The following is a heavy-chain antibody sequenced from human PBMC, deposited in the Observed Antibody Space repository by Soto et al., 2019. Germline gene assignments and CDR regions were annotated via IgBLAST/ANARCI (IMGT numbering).Heavy chain of an antibody. CDR2: ISGSGGST. CDR1: GFTFSSYW. CDR3: AKDGYTGFDPSHFDY. J-gene: IGHJ4*02. V-gene: IGHV3-23*01. D-gene: IGHD5-12*01. Sequence: PGGSLRLSCAASGFTFSSYWMSWVRQAPGKGLEWVSTISGSGGSTYYADSVKGRFTISRVNSKTTLYLQMNSLRAEDTAVYYCAKDGYTGFDPSHFDYWGQGTLVTVSS.